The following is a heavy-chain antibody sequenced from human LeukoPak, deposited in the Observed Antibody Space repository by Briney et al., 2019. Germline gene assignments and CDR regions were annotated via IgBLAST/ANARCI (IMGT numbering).Heavy chain of an antibody. D-gene: IGHD2-2*01. V-gene: IGHV3-23*01. CDR2: ISGSGGST. CDR3: AKDLGYCSSTSCYNFDY. CDR1: GFPFSSYA. Sequence: GSLRLSSAASGFPFSSYAMSWVRQAPGKGLEWVSAISGSGGSTYYADSVKGRFTISRDNSKNTLYLQMNSLRAEDTAVYYCAKDLGYCSSTSCYNFDYWGQGTLVTVSS. J-gene: IGHJ4*02.